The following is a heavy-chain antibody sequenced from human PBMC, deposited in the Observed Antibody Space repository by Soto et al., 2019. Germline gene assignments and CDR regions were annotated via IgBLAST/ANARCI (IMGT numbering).Heavy chain of an antibody. D-gene: IGHD3-3*01. CDR2: IWYDGSNK. CDR3: ARADTLYYDFWSGYSYYYYGMDV. CDR1: GFTFSSYG. J-gene: IGHJ6*01. V-gene: IGHV3-33*01. Sequence: GGSLRLSCAASGFTFSSYGMHWVRQAPGKGLEWVAVIWYDGSNKYYADSVKGRFTISRDNSKNTLYLQMNSLRAEDTAVYYCARADTLYYDFWSGYSYYYYGMDVWGQGTTVTVSS.